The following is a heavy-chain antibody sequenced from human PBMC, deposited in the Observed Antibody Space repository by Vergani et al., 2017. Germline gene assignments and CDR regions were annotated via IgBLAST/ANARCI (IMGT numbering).Heavy chain of an antibody. Sequence: QVQLVQSGAEVKKPGSSVKVSCKASGGTFSSYAISWVRQAPGQGLELMGGIIPIFGTANYAQKFQGRVTITADESTSTAYMELSSLRSEDTAVYYCARDRADYDSLTGYLNYYYYYMDVWGKGTTVTVSS. CDR2: IIPIFGTA. V-gene: IGHV1-69*01. D-gene: IGHD3-9*01. CDR3: ARDRADYDSLTGYLNYYYYYMDV. CDR1: GGTFSSYA. J-gene: IGHJ6*03.